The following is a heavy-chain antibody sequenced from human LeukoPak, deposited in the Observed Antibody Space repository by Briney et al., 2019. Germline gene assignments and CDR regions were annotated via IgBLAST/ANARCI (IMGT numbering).Heavy chain of an antibody. J-gene: IGHJ4*02. CDR3: ARSSEYDSSGYPFDY. CDR2: ISAYNGNT. D-gene: IGHD3-22*01. V-gene: IGHV1-18*01. Sequence: ASVKVSCKASGYTFTSYGISWVRQAPGQGLEWMGWISAYNGNTNYAQKLQGRVTMTTDTSTSTAYMELRSLRSDDTAVYYCARSSEYDSSGYPFDYWGQGTLVTVSS. CDR1: GYTFTSYG.